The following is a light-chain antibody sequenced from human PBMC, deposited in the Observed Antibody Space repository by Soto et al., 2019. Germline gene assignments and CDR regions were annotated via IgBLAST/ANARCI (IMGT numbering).Light chain of an antibody. J-gene: IGLJ1*01. CDR2: EVS. V-gene: IGLV2-14*01. CDR3: SSYSSSSTLYV. CDR1: SSDVSGYNY. Sequence: QAVVTQPASVSGSPGQSITISFTGTSSDVSGYNYVSWFQQHPGKAPKLMIFEVSDRPSGISNRFSGSKSGNTASLTISGLQAEDEADYYCSSYSSSSTLYVFGTGTKLTVL.